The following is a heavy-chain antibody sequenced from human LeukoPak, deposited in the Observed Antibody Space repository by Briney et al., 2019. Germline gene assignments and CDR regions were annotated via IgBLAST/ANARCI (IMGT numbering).Heavy chain of an antibody. J-gene: IGHJ4*02. D-gene: IGHD2-2*01. CDR3: AKLGVIELTSTYYFHY. V-gene: IGHV5-51*01. Sequence: NHGESLKISCQGSGYSFTNYWIAWVGQMPGKGLDWMGIIYPGDSDTKYSPSFQGQVTISADKSINTAYLQWSSLKASDTAMYYCAKLGVIELTSTYYFHYWGQGTLVTVSS. CDR2: IYPGDSDT. CDR1: GYSFTNYW.